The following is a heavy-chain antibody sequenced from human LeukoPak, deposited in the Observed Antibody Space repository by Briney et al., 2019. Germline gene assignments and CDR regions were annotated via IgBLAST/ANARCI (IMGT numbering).Heavy chain of an antibody. CDR1: GGSFSGYY. V-gene: IGHV4-34*01. CDR3: ARGGREAARRPNYFDY. D-gene: IGHD6-6*01. CDR2: INHSGST. J-gene: IGHJ4*02. Sequence: SETLSLTCAVYGGSFSGYYWSWIRQPPGKGLEWIGEINHSGSTNYNPSLKSRVTISVDTSKNQFSLRLSSVTAADTAVYYCARGGREAARRPNYFDYWGQGTLVTVSS.